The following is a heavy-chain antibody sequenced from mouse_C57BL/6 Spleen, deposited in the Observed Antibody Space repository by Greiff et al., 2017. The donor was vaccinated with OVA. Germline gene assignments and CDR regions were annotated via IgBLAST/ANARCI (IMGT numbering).Heavy chain of an antibody. CDR2: IHPNSGST. Sequence: VQLQQSGAELVKPGASVKLSCKASGYTFTSYWMHWVKQRPGQGLEWIGMIHPNSGSTNYNEKFKSKATLTVDKSSSTAYMQLSSLTSEDSAVYYCAREGAYYGNYFDYWGQGTTLTVSS. D-gene: IGHD2-10*01. CDR3: AREGAYYGNYFDY. J-gene: IGHJ2*01. CDR1: GYTFTSYW. V-gene: IGHV1-64*01.